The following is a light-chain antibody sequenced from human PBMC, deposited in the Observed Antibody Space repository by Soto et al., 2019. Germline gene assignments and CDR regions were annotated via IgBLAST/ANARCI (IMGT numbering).Light chain of an antibody. J-gene: IGKJ1*01. CDR2: DAS. V-gene: IGKV3-20*01. CDR1: QSVSSGY. CDR3: QQYAGSPRT. Sequence: EVVLTQSPVTLSLSPGERATLSCRASQSVSSGYLAWYQQKPGQAPRLLIYDASNRATGIPARFSGSGSGTDFTLTISSLEPEDFAVYFCQQYAGSPRTFGQGTKVDIK.